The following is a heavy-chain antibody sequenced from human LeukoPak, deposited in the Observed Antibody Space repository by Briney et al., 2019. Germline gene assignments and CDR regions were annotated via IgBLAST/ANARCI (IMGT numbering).Heavy chain of an antibody. V-gene: IGHV3-23*01. CDR2: ISGSGGST. Sequence: GGSLRLSCAASGFTFSSYAMSWVRQAPGKGLEWVSAISGSGGSTYYADSVKGRFTISRDNSKNTLYLQMNSLRAEDTAVYYCAKVGNVLRFLEWFDVWGQGTTVTVSS. CDR3: AKVGNVLRFLEWFDV. J-gene: IGHJ6*02. CDR1: GFTFSSYA. D-gene: IGHD3-3*01.